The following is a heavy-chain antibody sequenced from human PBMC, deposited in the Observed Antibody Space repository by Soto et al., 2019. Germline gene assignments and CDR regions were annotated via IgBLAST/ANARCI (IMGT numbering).Heavy chain of an antibody. J-gene: IGHJ5*02. CDR3: ARGRSLYSSSSRGNWFDP. CDR2: IIPIFGTA. Sequence: AASVKVSCKASGGTFSSYAISWVRQAPGQGLEWMGGIIPIFGTANYAQKFQGRVTITADESTSTAYMELSSLRSEDTAVYYCARGRSLYSSSSRGNWFDPWGQGTLVTVSS. CDR1: GGTFSSYA. D-gene: IGHD6-6*01. V-gene: IGHV1-69*13.